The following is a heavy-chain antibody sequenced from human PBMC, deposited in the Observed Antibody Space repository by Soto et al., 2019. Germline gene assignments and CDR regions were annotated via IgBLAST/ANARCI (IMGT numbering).Heavy chain of an antibody. J-gene: IGHJ3*02. D-gene: IGHD4-17*01. CDR1: GGSISSGDYY. V-gene: IGHV4-30-4*01. CDR2: IYYSGST. CDR3: ARRPRGGDYGDAFDI. Sequence: QVQLQESGPGLVKPSQTLSLTCTVSGGSISSGDYYWSWIRQPPGKGLEWIGYIYYSGSTYYNQSLKRRVTISVDTSKNPYSLKLSAVTAADTAVYYCARRPRGGDYGDAFDIWGQGTMVTVSS.